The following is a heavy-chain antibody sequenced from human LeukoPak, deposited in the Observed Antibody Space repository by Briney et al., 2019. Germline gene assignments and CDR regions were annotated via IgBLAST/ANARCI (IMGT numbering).Heavy chain of an antibody. CDR3: ARDYRQQRRTGYYYYMDV. CDR1: GFTFSSYA. D-gene: IGHD6-13*01. J-gene: IGHJ6*03. Sequence: TGGSLRLSCAASGFTFSSYAMSWVRQAPGKGLEWVSAISGRGGSTYYADSVKGRFTISRDNSQNTLYLQMNSLRAEDAAVYYCARDYRQQRRTGYYYYMDVWGKGTTVTVSS. CDR2: ISGRGGST. V-gene: IGHV3-23*01.